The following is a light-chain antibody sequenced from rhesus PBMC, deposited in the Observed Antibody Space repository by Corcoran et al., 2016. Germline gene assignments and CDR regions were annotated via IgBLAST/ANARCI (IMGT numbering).Light chain of an antibody. CDR3: LQYNSAPFT. CDR2: AAS. CDR1: QGISTY. Sequence: DIQMTQSPSSLSASVGDRVTITCRASQGISTYLNWYQQKPGKAPKRLISAASSLESGVPSRFSGSGSGTDFTLTISSLLPEDFATYYCLQYNSAPFTFGPGTKLDIK. V-gene: IGKV1-43*01. J-gene: IGKJ3*01.